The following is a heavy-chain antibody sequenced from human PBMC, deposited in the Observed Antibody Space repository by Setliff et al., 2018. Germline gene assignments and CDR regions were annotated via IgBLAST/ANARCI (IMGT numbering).Heavy chain of an antibody. Sequence: GESLKISCRGSGYSFTDYWIAWVRQTPGKGLEWMGTIYPGNADTRYSPSFQGQVTISTDTSINTAYLQWSNLKASDTAIYYCARSLVGATYSVYFDYWGQGALVTVSS. V-gene: IGHV5-51*01. J-gene: IGHJ4*02. CDR1: GYSFTDYW. CDR2: IYPGNADT. D-gene: IGHD1-26*01. CDR3: ARSLVGATYSVYFDY.